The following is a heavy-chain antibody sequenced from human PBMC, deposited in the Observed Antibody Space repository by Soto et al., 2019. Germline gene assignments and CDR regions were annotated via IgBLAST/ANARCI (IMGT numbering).Heavy chain of an antibody. J-gene: IGHJ3*02. CDR2: INPSGGST. D-gene: IGHD3-3*01. CDR1: GYTFTSYY. Sequence: GASVKVSCKASGYTFTSYYMHWVRQAPGQGLEWMGIINPSGGSTSYAQKFQGRVTMTRDTSTSTVYMELSSLRSEDTAVYYCARDGGYNVLRFLEWLPRYDAFDIWGQGTMVTVSS. V-gene: IGHV1-46*01. CDR3: ARDGGYNVLRFLEWLPRYDAFDI.